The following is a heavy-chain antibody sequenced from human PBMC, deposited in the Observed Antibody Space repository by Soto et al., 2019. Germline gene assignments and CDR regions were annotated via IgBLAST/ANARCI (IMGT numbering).Heavy chain of an antibody. Sequence: QVQLVESGGGVVQPGKSLRLSCAASGFTFSTYGMHWVRQAPGKGLEWVAVIWYDGSNKYHGDSLKGRFTISRDNSKNTLYLQSKNLRPKDTAVYYFGREGALGGTAVVESWGQGTLVSVSS. D-gene: IGHD3-16*01. CDR2: IWYDGSNK. CDR3: GREGALGGTAVVES. CDR1: GFTFSTYG. V-gene: IGHV3-33*01. J-gene: IGHJ4*02.